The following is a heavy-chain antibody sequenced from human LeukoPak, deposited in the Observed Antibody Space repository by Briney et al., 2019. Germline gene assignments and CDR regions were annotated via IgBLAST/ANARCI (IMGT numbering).Heavy chain of an antibody. CDR2: ISAYNGNT. CDR1: GYTFTSYG. D-gene: IGHD2-2*01. CDR3: ARDRYCSSTSCYLAANFDY. J-gene: IGHJ4*02. V-gene: IGHV1-18*01. Sequence: ASVKVSCKASGYTFTSYGISWVRQAPGQGLEWMGWISAYNGNTNYAQKLQGRVTMTTDTSTSTAYMELRSLRSDDTAVYYCARDRYCSSTSCYLAANFDYWGQGTLVTVSS.